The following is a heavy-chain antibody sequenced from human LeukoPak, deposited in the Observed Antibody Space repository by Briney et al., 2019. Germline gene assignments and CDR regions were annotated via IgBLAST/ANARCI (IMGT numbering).Heavy chain of an antibody. V-gene: IGHV1-2*02. J-gene: IGHJ4*02. Sequence: ASVKVSCKASGYTFTGYYMHWVRQAPGQGLEWMGWINPKNGGSKYAQKFQDRVTMTRDTSINTAYMEVTSLRSDDTAVFFCARAQTPGDRYFDFDYWGQGTLVTVSS. CDR2: INPKNGGS. D-gene: IGHD3-9*01. CDR3: ARAQTPGDRYFDFDY. CDR1: GYTFTGYY.